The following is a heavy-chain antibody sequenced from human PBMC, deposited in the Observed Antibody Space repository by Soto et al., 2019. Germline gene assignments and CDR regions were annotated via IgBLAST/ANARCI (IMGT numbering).Heavy chain of an antibody. CDR1: GFTFSSYS. D-gene: IGHD3-9*01. V-gene: IGHV3-21*01. J-gene: IGHJ3*02. Sequence: GGSLRLSCAASGFTFSSYSMNWVRQAPGKGLEWVSSISSSSSYIYYADSVKGRFTISRDNAKNSLYLQMNSLGAEDTAVYYCARLGLRYFDPYAFDIWGQGTMVTVSS. CDR2: ISSSSSYI. CDR3: ARLGLRYFDPYAFDI.